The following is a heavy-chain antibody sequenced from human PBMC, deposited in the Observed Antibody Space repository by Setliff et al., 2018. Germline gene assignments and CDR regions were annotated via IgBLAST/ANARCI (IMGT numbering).Heavy chain of an antibody. D-gene: IGHD2-8*01. J-gene: IGHJ2*01. V-gene: IGHV4-61*09. CDR3: ARNPASFQYAFDV. CDR2: IYTSWST. CDR1: DDSISSRHYY. Sequence: PSETLSLTCTVSDDSISSRHYYWSWIRQPAGKGLEWLGQIYTSWSTNYNPSLKGRATLSIDASKKQFSLKLTSVTAADTALYYCARNPASFQYAFDVWGRGTLVTVSS.